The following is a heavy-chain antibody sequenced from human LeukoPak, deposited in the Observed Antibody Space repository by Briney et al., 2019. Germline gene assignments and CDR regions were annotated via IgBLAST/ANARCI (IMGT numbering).Heavy chain of an antibody. CDR1: GFTFSNFG. V-gene: IGHV3-30*02. CDR2: IRYGGSNK. CDR3: ASGGNSYGYDFDYNYYMDV. J-gene: IGHJ6*03. D-gene: IGHD5-18*01. Sequence: QTGGSLRLSCAASGFTFSNFGMHWVRQAPGKGLEWVAFIRYGGSNKYYADSVKGRFTISRDNAKNSLYLQMNSLRAEDTAVYYCASGGNSYGYDFDYNYYMDVWGKGTTVTVSS.